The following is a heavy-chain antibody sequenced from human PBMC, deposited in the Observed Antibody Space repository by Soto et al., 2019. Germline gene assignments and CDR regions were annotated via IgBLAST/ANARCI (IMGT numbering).Heavy chain of an antibody. CDR1: GGSISSGGYY. Sequence: SETLSLTCTVSGGSISSGGYYWSWIRQHPGKGLEWIGYIYYSGSTYYNPSLKSRVTISVDTSKNQFSLKLSSVTAADTAVYYCAGGIAAAAYFDYWGQGTLVTVS. D-gene: IGHD6-13*01. V-gene: IGHV4-31*03. CDR3: AGGIAAAAYFDY. CDR2: IYYSGST. J-gene: IGHJ4*02.